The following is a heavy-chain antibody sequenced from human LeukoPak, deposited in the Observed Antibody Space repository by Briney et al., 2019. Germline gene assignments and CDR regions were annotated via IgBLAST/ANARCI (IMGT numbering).Heavy chain of an antibody. CDR3: VRDGGGLYYYYYMDV. Sequence: ASVKVSCKAPGYTFSHYGINWVRQAPGQGLEWMGWNSAYNGNTNYAQNLQGRVTMTADTSTSIAYMELRSLRPDDTAVYYCVRDGGGLYYYYYMDVWGTGTTVTVSS. J-gene: IGHJ6*03. CDR1: GYTFSHYG. V-gene: IGHV1-18*01. D-gene: IGHD3-16*01. CDR2: NSAYNGNT.